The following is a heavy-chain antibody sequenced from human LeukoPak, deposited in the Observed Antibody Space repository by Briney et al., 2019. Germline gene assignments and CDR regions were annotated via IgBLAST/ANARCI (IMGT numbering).Heavy chain of an antibody. V-gene: IGHV4-4*07. CDR3: ARFGGPHAFDI. J-gene: IGHJ3*02. CDR1: GGSISSYY. CDR2: IYISGST. D-gene: IGHD3-3*01. Sequence: SETLSLTCTVSGGSISSYYWSWIRQPAGKGLEWIGRIYISGSTNYNPSLKSRVTISVDTSKNHFSLTLSSVTAADTAVYYCARFGGPHAFDIWGQGTMVTVSS.